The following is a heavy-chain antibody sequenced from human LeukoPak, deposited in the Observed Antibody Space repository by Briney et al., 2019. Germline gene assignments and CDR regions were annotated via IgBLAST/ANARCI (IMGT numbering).Heavy chain of an antibody. D-gene: IGHD6-13*01. CDR1: GFTFSSYA. Sequence: GGSLRLSCAASGFTFSSYAMSWVRQAPGKGLEWVSSISSSSSYIYYADSVKGRFTISRDNAKNSLYLQMNSLRAEDTAVYYCARGHSSSWYSSGMDVWGQGTTVTVSS. V-gene: IGHV3-21*01. CDR3: ARGHSSSWYSSGMDV. J-gene: IGHJ6*02. CDR2: ISSSSSYI.